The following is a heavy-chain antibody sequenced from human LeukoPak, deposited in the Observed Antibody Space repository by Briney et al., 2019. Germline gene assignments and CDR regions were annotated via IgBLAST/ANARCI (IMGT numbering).Heavy chain of an antibody. J-gene: IGHJ5*02. CDR2: MRREGSNK. D-gene: IGHD1-26*01. CDR1: GFIFSDYG. Sequence: PGGSLRLSCAASGFIFSDYGMNWGRQVPGKVLEWLTFMRREGSNKFYAESVKGRFTISRDMSKNTLYLQMSSLTLEDTAIYYCTKEKVAYYTDRWSGLFDTWGQGTLVSVSS. V-gene: IGHV3-30*02. CDR3: TKEKVAYYTDRWSGLFDT.